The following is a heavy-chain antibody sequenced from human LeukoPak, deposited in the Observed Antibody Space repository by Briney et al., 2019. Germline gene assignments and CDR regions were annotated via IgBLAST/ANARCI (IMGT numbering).Heavy chain of an antibody. Sequence: GGSLRLSCAASGFTFSNHWMHWVRQAPGKGLMWVSRINRDGSRTDYADSVKGRFTISRDDAKNTLYLQVNRLRAEDTAVYYCARGGSGWYWAFDYWGQGTLVTVSS. V-gene: IGHV3-74*01. CDR3: ARGGSGWYWAFDY. J-gene: IGHJ4*02. D-gene: IGHD6-19*01. CDR2: INRDGSRT. CDR1: GFTFSNHW.